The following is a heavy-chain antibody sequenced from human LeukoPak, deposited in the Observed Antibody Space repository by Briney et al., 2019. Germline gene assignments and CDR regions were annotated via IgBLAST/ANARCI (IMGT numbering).Heavy chain of an antibody. V-gene: IGHV1-69*13. CDR2: IIPIFGTA. D-gene: IGHD2-8*02. CDR1: VGTFSSYA. Sequence: ASVKVSCKASVGTFSSYAISWVRQAPGQGLEWMGGIIPIFGTANYAQKFQGRVTITADESTSTAYMELSSLRSEDTAVYYCARDTGQYYFDYWGQGTLVTVSS. J-gene: IGHJ4*02. CDR3: ARDTGQYYFDY.